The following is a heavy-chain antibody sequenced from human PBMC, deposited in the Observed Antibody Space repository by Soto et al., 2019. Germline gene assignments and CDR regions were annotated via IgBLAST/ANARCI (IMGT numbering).Heavy chain of an antibody. CDR3: AKDFTGVLGDLGY. J-gene: IGHJ4*02. CDR1: GFTFSSYG. Sequence: QVQLVESGGGVVQPGRSLRLSCAASGFTFSSYGMHWVRQAPGKGLEWVAVISYDGSNKYYADSVKGRFAISRDNSKNTLYLQMNSLRAEDTAVYYCAKDFTGVLGDLGYWGQGTLVTVSS. CDR2: ISYDGSNK. D-gene: IGHD3-16*01. V-gene: IGHV3-30*18.